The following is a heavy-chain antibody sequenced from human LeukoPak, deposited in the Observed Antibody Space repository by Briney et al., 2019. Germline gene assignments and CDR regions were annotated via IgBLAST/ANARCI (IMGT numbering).Heavy chain of an antibody. D-gene: IGHD5-18*01. V-gene: IGHV4-34*01. CDR2: INHSGST. CDR1: GGSFSGYY. J-gene: IGHJ4*02. CDR3: ARENSYGCDY. Sequence: PSETLSLTCAVYGGSFSGYYWSWIRQPPGKGLEWIGEINHSGSTNYNPSLKSRVTISVDTSKNQFSLKLSSMTAADTAVYYCARENSYGCDYWGQGTLVTVSS.